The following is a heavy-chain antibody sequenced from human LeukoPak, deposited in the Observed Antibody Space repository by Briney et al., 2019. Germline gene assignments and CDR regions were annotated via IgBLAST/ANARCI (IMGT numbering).Heavy chain of an antibody. D-gene: IGHD2/OR15-2a*01. J-gene: IGHJ4*02. CDR3: ARRRIYYFDY. V-gene: IGHV3-7*01. CDR1: GFDFSLSS. CDR2: IKQDGSEK. Sequence: PGGSLRLSCVASGFDFSLSSMNYFRQAPGKGLEWVANIKQDGSEKYYVDSVKGRFTISRDNAKNSLYLQMNSLRAEDTAVYYCARRRIYYFDYWGQGTLVTVSS.